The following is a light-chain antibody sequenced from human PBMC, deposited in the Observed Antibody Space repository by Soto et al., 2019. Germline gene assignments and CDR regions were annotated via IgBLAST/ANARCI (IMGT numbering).Light chain of an antibody. J-gene: IGLJ2*01. V-gene: IGLV2-8*01. CDR1: SSDVGGYNY. CDR3: SSYAGNYNLV. Sequence: QSVLTQPPSASGSPGQSVTISCTGTSSDVGGYNYVSWYQQHPGKAPKLIIYEVTNRPSGVPDRFSGSKSSNTASLTVSGLQAEDEADYYCSSYAGNYNLVFGGGTKVTVL. CDR2: EVT.